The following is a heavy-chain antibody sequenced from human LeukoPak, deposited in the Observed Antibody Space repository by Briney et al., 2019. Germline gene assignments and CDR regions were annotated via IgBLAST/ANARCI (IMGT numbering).Heavy chain of an antibody. Sequence: SETLSLTCTVSGGSISSNYWSWIRQPAGKGLEWIGRIYTSGSTNYNPSLKSRVTISVDTSKNQFSLKLSSVTAADTAVYYCATVDTDAFDIWGQGTMVTVSS. V-gene: IGHV4-4*07. D-gene: IGHD5-18*01. CDR1: GGSISSNY. CDR2: IYTSGST. J-gene: IGHJ3*02. CDR3: ATVDTDAFDI.